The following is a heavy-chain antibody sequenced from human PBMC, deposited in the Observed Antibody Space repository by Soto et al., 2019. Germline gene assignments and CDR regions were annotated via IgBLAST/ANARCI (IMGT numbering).Heavy chain of an antibody. D-gene: IGHD3-16*01. Sequence: SETLSLTCTVSGDAIISNGYYCGWIGQHPWNGLEWIGYIYYSGSTYYNPSLKSRVTISVDTSKNQFSLKLSSVTAADTAVYYCARGTQLRLGELERRYYYYGMDVWGQGTTVTVSS. J-gene: IGHJ6*02. CDR2: IYYSGST. CDR1: GDAIISNGYY. V-gene: IGHV4-31*03. CDR3: ARGTQLRLGELERRYYYYGMDV.